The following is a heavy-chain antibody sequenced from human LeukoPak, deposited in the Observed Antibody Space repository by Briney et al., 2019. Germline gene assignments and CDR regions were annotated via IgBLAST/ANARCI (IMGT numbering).Heavy chain of an antibody. Sequence: KPSETLSLTCTVSSDSISNYYVSWIRQTAGKGLEWIGRIYTNGNTNYNPSLKSRVTMSVDTSKTQFSLRLSSVTAADTAVYYCARGTGTVNFDYWGQGTLVTVSS. CDR3: ARGTGTVNFDY. CDR2: IYTNGNT. D-gene: IGHD7-27*01. J-gene: IGHJ4*02. CDR1: SDSISNYY. V-gene: IGHV4-4*07.